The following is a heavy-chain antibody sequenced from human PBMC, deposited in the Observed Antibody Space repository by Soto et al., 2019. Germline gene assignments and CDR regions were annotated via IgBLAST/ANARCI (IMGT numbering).Heavy chain of an antibody. D-gene: IGHD6-6*01. V-gene: IGHV4-30-4*01. Sequence: SETLSLTCTVSGGSTSSGDYYWSWIRQPPGEGLEWIGYINYSGNTYYNPSLKSRVTMSIDTSNNQFSLKVNSVTAADTAVYYCGRASLSAPLDYWGQGTLVTVSS. J-gene: IGHJ4*02. CDR3: GRASLSAPLDY. CDR1: GGSTSSGDYY. CDR2: INYSGNT.